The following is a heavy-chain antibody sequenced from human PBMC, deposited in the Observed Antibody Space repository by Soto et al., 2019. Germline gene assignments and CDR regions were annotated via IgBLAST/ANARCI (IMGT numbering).Heavy chain of an antibody. D-gene: IGHD3-10*01. J-gene: IGHJ5*02. V-gene: IGHV1-18*01. CDR2: ISAYNGNT. Sequence: ASVKVSCKASGYTFTSSGISLMRQAPGQGLEWMGWISAYNGNTNYAQKLQGRVTMTTDTSTSTAYMELRSLKSDDTVVYYCARVPNSVASNWFDPWGQGTLVTVSS. CDR1: GYTFTSSG. CDR3: ARVPNSVASNWFDP.